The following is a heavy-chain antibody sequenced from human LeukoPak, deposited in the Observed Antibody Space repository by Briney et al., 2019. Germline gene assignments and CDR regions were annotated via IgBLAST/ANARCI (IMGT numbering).Heavy chain of an antibody. J-gene: IGHJ4*02. CDR3: ARDWGSSGWLDY. D-gene: IGHD6-19*01. Sequence: SVKVSCKASGYTFTGYYIHWVRQAPGQGLEWMGGIIPIFGTANYAQKFQGRVTITADESTSTAYMELSSLRSEDTAVYYCARDWGSSGWLDYWGQGTLVTVSS. CDR2: IIPIFGTA. CDR1: GYTFTGYY. V-gene: IGHV1-69*13.